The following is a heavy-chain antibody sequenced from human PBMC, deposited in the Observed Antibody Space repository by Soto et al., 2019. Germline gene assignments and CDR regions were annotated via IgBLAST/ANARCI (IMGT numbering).Heavy chain of an antibody. CDR1: GYSFAGYW. J-gene: IGHJ4*02. D-gene: IGHD5-12*01. CDR3: ATQIYDSSTRHNFQYCFDS. CDR2: IDPSDSQT. Sequence: PGESLKISCKGSGYSFAGYWITWVRQKPGKGLYWMGRIDPSDSQTYYSPSFRGHVTISVTKSITTVFLQWSSLTASDTAMEYCATQIYDSSTRHNFQYCFDSWGQGTPVTVSS. V-gene: IGHV5-10-1*01.